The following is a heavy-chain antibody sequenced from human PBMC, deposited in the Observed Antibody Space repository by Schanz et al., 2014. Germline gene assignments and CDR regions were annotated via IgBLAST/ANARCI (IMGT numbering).Heavy chain of an antibody. CDR1: GFTFSSYS. CDR3: ASTYRSGWSIDY. Sequence: EVQLVESGGGLVKPGGSLRLSCAASGFTFSSYSMNWVRQAPGKGLEWVSSISTTSSYIYYTDSVKGRFTISRDNAKNSLYLQRNSLRAEDAAVYYCASTYRSGWSIDYWGQGTLVTVSS. CDR2: ISTTSSYI. D-gene: IGHD6-19*01. V-gene: IGHV3-21*01. J-gene: IGHJ4*02.